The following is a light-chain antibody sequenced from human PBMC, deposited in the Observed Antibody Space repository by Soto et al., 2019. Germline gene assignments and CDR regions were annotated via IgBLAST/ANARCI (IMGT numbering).Light chain of an antibody. V-gene: IGLV1-44*01. CDR3: AAWDDSLNGVV. Sequence: QSVLTQPPSASGTPGQRVTISCSGSSSNIGSNTVNWYQKFPGTAPKLLIYSSILRPSGVPDRFSGSKSGTSASLAISGLQSEDEADYYCAAWDDSLNGVVVGGGTKVTVL. CDR1: SSNIGSNT. J-gene: IGLJ2*01. CDR2: SSI.